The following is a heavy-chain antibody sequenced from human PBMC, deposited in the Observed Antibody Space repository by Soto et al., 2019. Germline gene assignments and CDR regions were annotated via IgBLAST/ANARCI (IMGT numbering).Heavy chain of an antibody. Sequence: SETLSLTCTVSGGSISSSSYYWGWIRQPPGKGLEWIESIYYSGSTYYNPSLKSRVTISVDTSKNQFSLKLSSVTAADTAVYYCARTGDRDGYNIDYWGQGTLVTVSS. D-gene: IGHD5-12*01. V-gene: IGHV4-39*01. J-gene: IGHJ4*02. CDR3: ARTGDRDGYNIDY. CDR2: IYYSGST. CDR1: GGSISSSSYY.